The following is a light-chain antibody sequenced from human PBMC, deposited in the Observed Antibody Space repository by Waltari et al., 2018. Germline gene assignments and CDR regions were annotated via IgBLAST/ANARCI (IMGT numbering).Light chain of an antibody. J-gene: IGLJ3*02. V-gene: IGLV2-8*01. Sequence: QSALTQPPSASGSPGQSVTISCTGTSSDVGAYNYVSWYQQHPGKAPKLMIYEFSKRPSGVPDRFSGSKSGNTASLTVSGLQAEDEAEYYCSSYAGSNNFKVFGGGTKLTVL. CDR2: EFS. CDR3: SSYAGSNNFKV. CDR1: SSDVGAYNY.